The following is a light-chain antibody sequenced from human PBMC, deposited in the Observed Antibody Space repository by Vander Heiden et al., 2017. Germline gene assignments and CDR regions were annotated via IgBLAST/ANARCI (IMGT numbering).Light chain of an antibody. J-gene: IGKJ5*01. V-gene: IGKV1-39*01. CDR1: QSISSY. Sequence: DIQMTQSPSSLSASVGDRVTITCRAIQSISSYLNRYQQKPGKAPKLLIYAASSLQSGVPSTFSASGSGTDFTLTISSLQPEDFTTYYCQQSDSTPITFGQGTQLEIK. CDR2: AAS. CDR3: QQSDSTPIT.